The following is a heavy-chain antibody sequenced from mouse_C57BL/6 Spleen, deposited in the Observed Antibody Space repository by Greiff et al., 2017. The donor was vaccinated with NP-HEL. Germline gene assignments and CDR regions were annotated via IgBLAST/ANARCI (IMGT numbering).Heavy chain of an antibody. CDR2: IYPRDGST. CDR1: GYTFTDHT. Sequence: QVQLQQSDAELVKPGASVKISCKVSGYTFTDHTIHWMKQRPEQGLEWIGYIYPRDGSTKYTEKFKGKATLTADKSSSTAYMQLNSLTSEDSAVYFCARVRIFFYSKEDWYYDVWGTGTTVTVAS. D-gene: IGHD2-5*01. CDR3: ARVRIFFYSKEDWYYDV. J-gene: IGHJ1*03. V-gene: IGHV1-78*01.